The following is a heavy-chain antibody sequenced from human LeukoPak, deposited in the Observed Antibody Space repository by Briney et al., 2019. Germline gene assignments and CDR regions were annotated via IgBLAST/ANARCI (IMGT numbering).Heavy chain of an antibody. CDR3: AKIWFGDTLPFDD. Sequence: QPGGSLRLSCVASGFTSSIYAMNWVRPAPGKGLEWVSGVSGTVSTTYYADSVKGRFTTPRDNSKSTPYLHMTSLRAEETAIYYCAKIWFGDTLPFDDWGQGTLVTVSS. J-gene: IGHJ4*02. CDR1: GFTSSIYA. CDR2: VSGTVSTT. V-gene: IGHV3-23*01. D-gene: IGHD3-10*01.